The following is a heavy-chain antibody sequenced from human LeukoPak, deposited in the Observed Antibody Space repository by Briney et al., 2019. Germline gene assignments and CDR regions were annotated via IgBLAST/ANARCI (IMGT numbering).Heavy chain of an antibody. D-gene: IGHD4/OR15-4a*01. Sequence: SETLSLTCEVYGSSFSGYYWSWYCQTPGKGLEWIGEIHPSGSTDYNPSLKSRVIISLDTSKNQFSLKVNSVTAADTAVYYCARGQDEAKSHHWGQGTLATVSS. V-gene: IGHV4-34*01. CDR1: GSSFSGYY. J-gene: IGHJ1*01. CDR2: IHPSGST. CDR3: ARGQDEAKSHH.